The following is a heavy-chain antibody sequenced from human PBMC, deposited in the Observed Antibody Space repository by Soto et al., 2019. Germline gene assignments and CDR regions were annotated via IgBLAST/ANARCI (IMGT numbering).Heavy chain of an antibody. D-gene: IGHD3-22*01. V-gene: IGHV3-48*01. CDR2: ISSSSSTI. J-gene: IGHJ4*02. CDR3: ARDYYKYYDSSGYYRSPAY. CDR1: GFTFRSYS. Sequence: GGSLRLSCAASGFTFRSYSMNWVRQAPGKGLEWVSYISSSSSTIYYADSVKGRFTISRDNSRNTLFLQMNSLRAEDTAVYYCARDYYKYYDSSGYYRSPAYWGQGTLVTVSS.